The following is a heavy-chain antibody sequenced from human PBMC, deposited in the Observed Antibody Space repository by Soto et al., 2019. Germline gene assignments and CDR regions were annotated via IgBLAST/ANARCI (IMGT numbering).Heavy chain of an antibody. CDR1: GFTVSSNY. V-gene: IGHV3-53*04. CDR2: IYSGGST. Sequence: GGSLRLSCVASGFTVSSNYMSWVRQAPGKGLEWVSVIYSGGSTYYADSVKGRFTISRHNSKNTLYLQMNSLRAEDTAVYYCARTSYSSSWYFDYWGQGTLVTVSS. J-gene: IGHJ4*02. CDR3: ARTSYSSSWYFDY. D-gene: IGHD6-13*01.